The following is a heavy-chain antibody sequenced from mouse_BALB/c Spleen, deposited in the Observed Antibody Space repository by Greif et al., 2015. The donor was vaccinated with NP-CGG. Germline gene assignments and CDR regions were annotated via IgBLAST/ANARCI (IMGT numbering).Heavy chain of an antibody. CDR2: ISYSGST. CDR1: GYSITSDYA. CDR3: ARRSTRRWYFDV. Sequence: GSGPGLVKPSQSLSLTCTVTGYSITSDYAWNWIRQFPGNKLEWMGYISYSGSTSYNPSLKSRISITRDTSMNQFFLQLNSVTTEDTATYYCARRSTRRWYFDVWGAGTTVTVSS. J-gene: IGHJ1*01. V-gene: IGHV3-2*02.